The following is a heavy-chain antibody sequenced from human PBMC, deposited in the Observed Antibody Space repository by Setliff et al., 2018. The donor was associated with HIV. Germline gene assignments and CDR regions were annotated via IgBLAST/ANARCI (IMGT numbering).Heavy chain of an antibody. Sequence: ETLSLTCSVSAGSITGYFWTWIRQPPGKGLEWVANISPDTSERYSVDSVRGRFTVSRDNAKSSLYLQMSGLRTEDMAVYHCARGRLLWSGSYYYYYMDVWGKGTTVTVSS. J-gene: IGHJ6*03. D-gene: IGHD3-10*01. V-gene: IGHV3-7*03. CDR1: AGSITGYF. CDR3: ARGRLLWSGSYYYYYMDV. CDR2: ISPDTSER.